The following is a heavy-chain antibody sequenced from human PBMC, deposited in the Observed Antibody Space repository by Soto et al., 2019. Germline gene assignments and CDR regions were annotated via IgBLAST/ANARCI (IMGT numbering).Heavy chain of an antibody. CDR2: MNPNSGNT. CDR3: ARCLGVYCSSTSCYWADDALGMDV. CDR1: GYTFTSYD. J-gene: IGHJ6*02. Sequence: QVQLVQSGAEVKKPGASVKVSCKASGYTFTSYDINWVRQATGQGLEWMGWMNPNSGNTGYAQKFQGRVTMTRNTSISTAYMELSSLRSEDTAVYYCARCLGVYCSSTSCYWADDALGMDVWGQGTTVTVSS. V-gene: IGHV1-8*01. D-gene: IGHD2-2*01.